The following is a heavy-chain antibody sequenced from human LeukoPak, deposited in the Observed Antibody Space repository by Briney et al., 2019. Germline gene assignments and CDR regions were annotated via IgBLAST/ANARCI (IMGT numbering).Heavy chain of an antibody. CDR2: IRYGASNK. Sequence: GGSLRLSCAASGFTFSSYGMHWVRQAPGKGLEWVAFIRYGASNKYYADSVKGRFTISRDNSKNTLYLQMNSLRAEDTAVYYCAKDSKIVGATFRSYHYMDVWGKGTAVTVSS. J-gene: IGHJ6*03. V-gene: IGHV3-30*02. CDR1: GFTFSSYG. CDR3: AKDSKIVGATFRSYHYMDV. D-gene: IGHD1-26*01.